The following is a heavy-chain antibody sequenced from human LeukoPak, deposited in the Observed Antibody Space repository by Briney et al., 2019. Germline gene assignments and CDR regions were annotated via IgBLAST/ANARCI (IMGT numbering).Heavy chain of an antibody. D-gene: IGHD2-15*01. CDR1: GGSISSNSYY. Sequence: SETLSLTCTVSGGSISSNSYYWGWIRQPPGKGLEWIGSIYYSGSTYYNPSLKSRVTISVDTSKNQFSLKLSSVTAADTAVYYCARRPYCSGGSCYSMNYFDYWGQGTLVTVSS. CDR3: ARRPYCSGGSCYSMNYFDY. CDR2: IYYSGST. J-gene: IGHJ4*02. V-gene: IGHV4-39*01.